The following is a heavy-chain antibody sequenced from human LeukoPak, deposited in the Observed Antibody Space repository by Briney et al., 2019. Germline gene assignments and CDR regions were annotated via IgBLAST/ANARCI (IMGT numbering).Heavy chain of an antibody. CDR3: FTEVAGTGYYFDY. CDR1: GGSFSGYY. D-gene: IGHD6-19*01. CDR2: INHSGST. J-gene: IGHJ4*02. V-gene: IGHV4-34*01. Sequence: SETLSLTCAVYGGSFSGYYWSWIRQPPGKGLKWIGEINHSGSTNYNPSLKSRVTISVDTSKNQFSLKLSSVTAADTAVYYCFTEVAGTGYYFDYWGQGTLVTVSS.